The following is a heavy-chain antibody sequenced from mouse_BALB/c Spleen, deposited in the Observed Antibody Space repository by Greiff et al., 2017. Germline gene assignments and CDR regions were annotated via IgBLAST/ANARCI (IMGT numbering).Heavy chain of an antibody. CDR3: ARGDDGYPYYAMDY. CDR1: GYTFTDYA. D-gene: IGHD2-3*01. Sequence: VQLQQSGAELVRPGVSVKISCKGSGYTFTDYAMHWVKQSHGKSLEWIGVISTYYGDASYNQKFKGKATMTVDKSSSTAYMELARLTSEDSAIYYCARGDDGYPYYAMDYWGEGTSVTVSS. V-gene: IGHV1S137*01. CDR2: ISTYYGDA. J-gene: IGHJ4*01.